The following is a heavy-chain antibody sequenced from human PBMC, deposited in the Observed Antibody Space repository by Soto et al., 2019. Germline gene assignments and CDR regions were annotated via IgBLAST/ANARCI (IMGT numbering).Heavy chain of an antibody. V-gene: IGHV4-59*01. CDR3: ARGGNWNYFSGMDV. CDR1: GGSISSYY. CDR2: IYYSGST. D-gene: IGHD1-20*01. J-gene: IGHJ6*02. Sequence: SETLSLTCTVSGGSISSYYWSWIRQPPGKGLEWIGYIYYSGSTNYNPSLKSRVTISVDTSKNQFSLKLSSVTAADTAVYYCARGGNWNYFSGMDVWGQGTTVTVS.